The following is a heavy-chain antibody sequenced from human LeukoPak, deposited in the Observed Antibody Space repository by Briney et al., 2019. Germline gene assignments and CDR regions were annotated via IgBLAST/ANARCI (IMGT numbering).Heavy chain of an antibody. CDR1: GYTFTSYD. CDR2: MNPNSGNT. J-gene: IGHJ4*02. CDR3: ARGARGYCSGGSCLYDY. D-gene: IGHD2-15*01. V-gene: IGHV1-8*01. Sequence: ASVKVSCKASGYTFTSYDINWVRQATGQGVEWMGWMNPNSGNTGYAQKFQGRVTMTRNTSISTAYMELSSLRSEDTAVYYCARGARGYCSGGSCLYDYWGQGTLVTVSS.